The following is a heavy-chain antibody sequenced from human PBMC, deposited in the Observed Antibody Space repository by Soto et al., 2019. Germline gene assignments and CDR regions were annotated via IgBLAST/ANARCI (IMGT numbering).Heavy chain of an antibody. CDR1: GGTFSSYA. J-gene: IGHJ6*03. CDR2: IIPILGIG. CDR3: ARNPRAVAAMHRDV. D-gene: IGHD6-19*01. Sequence: QVQLVQSGAEVKKPGSSVKVSCKASGGTFSSYAFNWVRQAPGQGLEWMGRIIPILGIGDYAQRFQGRVTITANKSTSTVYMELSSLRSEDTAVYYCARNPRAVAAMHRDVWGKGTMVTVSS. V-gene: IGHV1-69*04.